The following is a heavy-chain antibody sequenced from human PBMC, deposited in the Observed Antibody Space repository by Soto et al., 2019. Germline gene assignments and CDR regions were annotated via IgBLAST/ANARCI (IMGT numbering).Heavy chain of an antibody. CDR3: ARAGTQWLLLYYYGMDV. D-gene: IGHD3-22*01. CDR1: GFTFSSYG. CDR2: IWYDGSNK. J-gene: IGHJ6*02. Sequence: QVQLVESGGGVVQPGRSLRLSCAASGFTFSSYGMHWVRQAPGKGLEWVAVIWYDGSNKYYADSVKGRFTISRDNSKNTLYLQRNSLRAEDTAVYYCARAGTQWLLLYYYGMDVWGHGTTVTVSS. V-gene: IGHV3-33*01.